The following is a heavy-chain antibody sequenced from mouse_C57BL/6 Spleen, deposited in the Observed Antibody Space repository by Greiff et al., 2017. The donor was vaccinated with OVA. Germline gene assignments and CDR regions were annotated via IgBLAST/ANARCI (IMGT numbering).Heavy chain of an antibody. Sequence: EVNLVESEGGLVQPGSSMKLSCTASGFTFSDYYMAWVRQVPEKGLEWVANINYDGSSTYYLDSLKSRFIISRDNAKNILYLQMSSLKSEDTATYYCARDNGYYFDYWGQGTTLTVSS. CDR1: GFTFSDYY. J-gene: IGHJ2*01. D-gene: IGHD1-2*01. V-gene: IGHV5-16*01. CDR3: ARDNGYYFDY. CDR2: INYDGSST.